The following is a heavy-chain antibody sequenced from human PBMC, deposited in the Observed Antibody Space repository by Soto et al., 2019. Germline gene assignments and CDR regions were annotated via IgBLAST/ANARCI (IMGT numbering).Heavy chain of an antibody. CDR3: ARDHLVYSDIFLY. CDR2: VHDSGNT. Sequence: QVQLQESGPGLVKPSQTLSLTCTVSGGSISSGGYCWSWIRQHPGKGLEWIGYVHDSGNTYYNPSLKSRATISVDKSKNQFFLNLSSVTAADTAVYYCARDHLVYSDIFLYWGQGTLVTVSS. D-gene: IGHD3-22*01. V-gene: IGHV4-31*03. CDR1: GGSISSGGYC. J-gene: IGHJ1*01.